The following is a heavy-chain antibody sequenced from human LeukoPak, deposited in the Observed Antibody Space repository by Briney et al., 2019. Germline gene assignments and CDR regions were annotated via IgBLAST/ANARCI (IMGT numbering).Heavy chain of an antibody. V-gene: IGHV3-48*03. CDR1: GFTFSSYE. CDR2: IASSVNTI. CDR3: AKKTIVGATVDAFDI. D-gene: IGHD1-26*01. Sequence: PGGSLRLSCAASGFTFSSYEMNWVRQAPGKGLEWVSYIASSVNTIYYADSVKGRFTISRDNSKNTLYLQMNSLRAEDTAVYYCAKKTIVGATVDAFDIWGQGTMVTVSS. J-gene: IGHJ3*02.